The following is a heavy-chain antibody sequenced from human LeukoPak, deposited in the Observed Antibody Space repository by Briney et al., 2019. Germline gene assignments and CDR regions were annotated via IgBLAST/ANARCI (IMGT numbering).Heavy chain of an antibody. CDR1: GGTFSSYA. V-gene: IGHV1-69*13. J-gene: IGHJ4*02. D-gene: IGHD2-2*01. Sequence: SVKVSCKASGGTFSSYAISWVRQAPGQGLEWMGGIIPIFGTANYAQKFQGRVTITADESTSTAYMELSSLRSEDTAVYYCASGVVPAALWYYWGQGTLVAVSS. CDR2: IIPIFGTA. CDR3: ASGVVPAALWYY.